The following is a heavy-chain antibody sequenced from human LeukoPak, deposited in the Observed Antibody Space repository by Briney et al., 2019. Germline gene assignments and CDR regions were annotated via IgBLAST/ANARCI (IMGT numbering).Heavy chain of an antibody. CDR2: ISAYNGNT. V-gene: IGHV1-18*01. D-gene: IGHD3-22*01. CDR3: ARDGTPYYYDSSGYNDAFDI. J-gene: IGHJ3*02. Sequence: ASVKVSCKASGGTFSSYAISWVRQAPGQGLEWMGWISAYNGNTNYAQKLQGRVTMTTDTSTSTAYMELRSLRSDDTAVYYCARDGTPYYYDSSGYNDAFDIWGQGTMVTVSS. CDR1: GGTFSSYA.